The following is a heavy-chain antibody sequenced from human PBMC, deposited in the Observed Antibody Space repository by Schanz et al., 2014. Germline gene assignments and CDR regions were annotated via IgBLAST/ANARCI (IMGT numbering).Heavy chain of an antibody. D-gene: IGHD3-10*01. Sequence: EVKLLESGGHLVQPGGSLRLSCVASGFTFSTYAMSWVRQAPGKGPEWVSSLTGSGGGTYYADAVRGRFAISRDNTKTTLYLEMNSMRAADAAVYYCARDGRPPFDGSREHYYWGQGTLVTVSS. CDR2: LTGSGGGT. J-gene: IGHJ4*02. CDR1: GFTFSTYA. V-gene: IGHV3-23*01. CDR3: ARDGRPPFDGSREHYY.